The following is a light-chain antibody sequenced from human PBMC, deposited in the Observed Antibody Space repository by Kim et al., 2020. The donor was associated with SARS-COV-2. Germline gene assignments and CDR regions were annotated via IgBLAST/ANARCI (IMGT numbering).Light chain of an antibody. CDR2: DAS. CDR1: QSIGTS. CDR3: QQYNTYSPWT. J-gene: IGKJ1*01. Sequence: GDRVTITCRASQSIGTSLAWYQQKPGKAPKLLIFDASSFESGVPSRFSGSGSATEFTLTISSLQPDDFATYYCQQYNTYSPWTF. V-gene: IGKV1-5*01.